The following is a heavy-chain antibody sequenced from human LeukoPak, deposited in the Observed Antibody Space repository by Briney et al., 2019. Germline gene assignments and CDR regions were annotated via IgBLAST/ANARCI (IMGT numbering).Heavy chain of an antibody. V-gene: IGHV1-2*02. Sequence: ASVKVSCKASGYTFTGYYMHWVRQAPGQGLEWMGWINPNSGGTNYAQKFQGRVSMTRDTSIRTAYMELRRLKSDDTAVYYCARMYGSGTYYIDHWGQGILVTVSS. CDR2: INPNSGGT. J-gene: IGHJ4*02. D-gene: IGHD3-10*01. CDR1: GYTFTGYY. CDR3: ARMYGSGTYYIDH.